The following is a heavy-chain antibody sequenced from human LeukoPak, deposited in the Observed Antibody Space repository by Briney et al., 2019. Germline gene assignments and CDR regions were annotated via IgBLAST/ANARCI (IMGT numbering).Heavy chain of an antibody. D-gene: IGHD3-10*01. CDR2: IYYSGST. J-gene: IGHJ6*03. Sequence: SETLSLTCTVSGGSISSHYWSWIRQPPGKGLEWIGYIYYSGSTNYNPSLKSRVTISVDTSKNQFSLKLSSVTAADTAVYYCARMPSSSGSYYRNYYYMDVWGKGTTVTVSS. CDR3: ARMPSSSGSYYRNYYYMDV. CDR1: GGSISSHY. V-gene: IGHV4-59*11.